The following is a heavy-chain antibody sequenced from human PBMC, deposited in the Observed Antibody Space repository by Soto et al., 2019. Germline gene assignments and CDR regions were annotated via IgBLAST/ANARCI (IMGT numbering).Heavy chain of an antibody. CDR3: AHRRAMGSNWNYGDFDD. J-gene: IGHJ4*02. V-gene: IGHV2-5*02. CDR2: IYWDDDK. D-gene: IGHD1-7*01. CDR1: GFSLTTRPVG. Sequence: SGPTLVNPTQTLTLTCTFSGFSLTTRPVGVGWIRQPPGKALECLALIYWDDDKRYSPSLNSRLTITKDTSKNQVVLTMTNVDPVDTATYYCAHRRAMGSNWNYGDFDDWGQGTLVSVSS.